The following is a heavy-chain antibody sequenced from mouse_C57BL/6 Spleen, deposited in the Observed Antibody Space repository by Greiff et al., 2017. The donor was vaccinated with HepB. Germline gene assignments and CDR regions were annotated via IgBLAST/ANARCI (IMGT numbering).Heavy chain of an antibody. V-gene: IGHV7-3*01. CDR2: IRNKANGYTT. D-gene: IGHD1-1*01. CDR1: GFTFTDYY. CDR3: ARSDYYGSSYWYFDV. J-gene: IGHJ1*03. Sequence: EVKVEESGGGLVQPGGSLSLSCAASGFTFTDYYMSWVRQPPVKALEWLGFIRNKANGYTTEYSASVKGRFTISRDNSQSILYLQMNALRAEDSATYYCARSDYYGSSYWYFDVWGTGTTVTVSS.